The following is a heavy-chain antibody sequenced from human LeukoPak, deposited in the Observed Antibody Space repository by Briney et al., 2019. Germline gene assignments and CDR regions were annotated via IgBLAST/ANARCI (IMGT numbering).Heavy chain of an antibody. CDR3: ARDIATAGRLASDY. D-gene: IGHD6-13*01. CDR2: ISTSGAYI. V-gene: IGHV3-21*01. CDR1: GFTFSSYT. J-gene: IGHJ4*02. Sequence: PGGSLRLSCAASGFTFSSYTMNWVRQAPGKGLEWVSSISTSGAYIYYADSVKGRFTISRDNAKNSLFLQMNSLRAEDTAVYYCARDIATAGRLASDYWGQGTLVTVSS.